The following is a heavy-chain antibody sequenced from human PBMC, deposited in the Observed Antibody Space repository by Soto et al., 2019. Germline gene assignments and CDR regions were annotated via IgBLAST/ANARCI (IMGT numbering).Heavy chain of an antibody. D-gene: IGHD3-10*01. J-gene: IGHJ6*02. Sequence: PGESLKISCKGSGYSFTSYWIGWVRQMPGKGLEWMGIIYPGDSDTRYSPSFQGQVTISADKSISTAYLQWSSLKASDTAMYYCARRKGSGSYYNAPLYYYYYYGMDVWGQGTTVTVSS. CDR1: GYSFTSYW. V-gene: IGHV5-51*01. CDR3: ARRKGSGSYYNAPLYYYYYYGMDV. CDR2: IYPGDSDT.